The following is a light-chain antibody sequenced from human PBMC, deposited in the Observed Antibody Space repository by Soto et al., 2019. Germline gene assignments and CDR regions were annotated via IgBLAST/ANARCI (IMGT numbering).Light chain of an antibody. CDR2: DVS. V-gene: IGKV3-11*01. CDR1: QSVSSSY. Sequence: EIVLTQSPGTLSLSPGERATLSCRASQSVSSSYLAWYQQKPGQAPRLLVYDVSNRATGIPARFSGGGSGTDFTLTISNLEPKDFAVYYCQQRSDWPWTIGQGTKVDIK. CDR3: QQRSDWPWT. J-gene: IGKJ1*01.